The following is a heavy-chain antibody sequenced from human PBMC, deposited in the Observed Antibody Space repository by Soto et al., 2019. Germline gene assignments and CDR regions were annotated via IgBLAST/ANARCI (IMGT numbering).Heavy chain of an antibody. CDR1: GGSISSYY. J-gene: IGHJ4*02. CDR3: AREREGPITYYYDSSGYFLDY. D-gene: IGHD3-22*01. V-gene: IGHV4-4*07. Sequence: SETLSLTCTVSGGSISSYYWSWIRQPAGKGLEWIGRIYTSGSTNYSPSLKSRVTMSVDTSKNQFSLKLSSVTSADTAVYYCAREREGPITYYYDSSGYFLDYWGQGTLVTVSS. CDR2: IYTSGST.